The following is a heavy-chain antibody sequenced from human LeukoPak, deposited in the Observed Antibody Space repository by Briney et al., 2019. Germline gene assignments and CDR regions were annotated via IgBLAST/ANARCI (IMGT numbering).Heavy chain of an antibody. D-gene: IGHD3-22*01. CDR2: INSDGSST. Sequence: GGSMRLSCAASGFTFSSHWMHWVRQAPGKGLVWVSRINSDGSSTNYADAVKGRFTVSRDNAKNTLYLQVNSLRAEDTAVYYCVRDKSSGYWFIDYWGQGTLVTVSS. CDR3: VRDKSSGYWFIDY. V-gene: IGHV3-74*01. J-gene: IGHJ4*02. CDR1: GFTFSSHW.